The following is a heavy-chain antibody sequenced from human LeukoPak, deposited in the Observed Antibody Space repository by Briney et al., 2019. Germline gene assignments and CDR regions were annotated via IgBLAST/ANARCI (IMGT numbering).Heavy chain of an antibody. Sequence: PGGSLRLSCAASGFTFSSYWMNWARQAPGKGLEWVAVIWYDGSNKYYADSVKGRFTISRDNSKNTLYLQMNSLRAEDTAVYCCARGYCSSTSCPYYYGMDVWGQGTTVTVSS. J-gene: IGHJ6*02. CDR3: ARGYCSSTSCPYYYGMDV. D-gene: IGHD2-2*01. V-gene: IGHV3-33*08. CDR2: IWYDGSNK. CDR1: GFTFSSYW.